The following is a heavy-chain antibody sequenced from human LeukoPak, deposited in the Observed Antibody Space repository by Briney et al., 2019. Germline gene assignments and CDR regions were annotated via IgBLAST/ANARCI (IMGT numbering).Heavy chain of an antibody. CDR3: ARGARDYVWGSYQSLYYFDY. J-gene: IGHJ4*02. Sequence: PGGSLRLPCAASGFTLDDYGMSWVRQAPGKGLEWVSSINWNGGSTGYADSVKGRFTISRDNAKNSLYLQMNSLRAEDTALYHCARGARDYVWGSYQSLYYFDYWGQGTLVTVSS. CDR2: INWNGGST. CDR1: GFTLDDYG. V-gene: IGHV3-20*01. D-gene: IGHD3-16*01.